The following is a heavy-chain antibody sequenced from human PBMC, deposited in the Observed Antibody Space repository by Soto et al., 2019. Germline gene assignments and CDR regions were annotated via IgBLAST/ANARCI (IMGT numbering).Heavy chain of an antibody. CDR2: IYYSGST. J-gene: IGHJ4*02. V-gene: IGHV4-59*01. D-gene: IGHD3-10*01. CDR3: ATQRGNYFLY. Sequence: SETLSLTCTVSGNSISTFYWSWIRQPPGKGLELIGYIYYSGSTNYNPSLMMRVTMSVDTSKKQFSLKLTSVTAADTAVYYCATQRGNYFLYWCQGSLLDVSS. CDR1: GNSISTFY.